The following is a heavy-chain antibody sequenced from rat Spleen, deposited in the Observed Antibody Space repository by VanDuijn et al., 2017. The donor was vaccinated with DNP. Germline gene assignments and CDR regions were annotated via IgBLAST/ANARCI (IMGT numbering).Heavy chain of an antibody. CDR1: GFTYSNYV. Sequence: EVQLVESGGGLVQPGRSLKLSCAASGFTYSNYVMVWVRQAPTKGLEWVASISTGGGNTYYRDSVKGRFTISRDNAKSTLYLQMDSLRSEDTATYYCARSDSYGFPYWGQGTLVTVSS. CDR2: ISTGGGNT. CDR3: ARSDSYGFPY. D-gene: IGHD1-2*01. J-gene: IGHJ3*01. V-gene: IGHV5-25*01.